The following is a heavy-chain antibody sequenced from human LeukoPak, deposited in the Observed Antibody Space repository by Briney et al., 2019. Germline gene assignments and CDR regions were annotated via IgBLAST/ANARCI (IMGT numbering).Heavy chain of an antibody. Sequence: PGGSLRLSCAASGFSFTNSWMAWVRQAPGKGLEWVANIKQDGSTKHYADSLKGRFTISRDTPKNSLYLQMNSLRADDTGLYYCARGTYWGQGTLVTVSS. CDR1: GFSFTNSW. J-gene: IGHJ4*02. V-gene: IGHV3-7*04. CDR3: ARGTY. CDR2: IKQDGSTK.